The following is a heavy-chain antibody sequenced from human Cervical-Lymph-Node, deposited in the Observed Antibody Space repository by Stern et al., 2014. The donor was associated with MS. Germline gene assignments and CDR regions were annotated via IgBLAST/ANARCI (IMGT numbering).Heavy chain of an antibody. CDR2: ISGYTGST. D-gene: IGHD2/OR15-2a*01. Sequence: QLEQSGAEVKKPWASVKVSCKASGYTFFNYGISWVRQAPGQGLEWKGWISGYTGSTNYAQKFQDRFAMTTDTSTSTTYMELRSLRSDDTAVYYCARQIVRYFDYWGQGSLVTVSS. V-gene: IGHV1-18*01. J-gene: IGHJ4*02. CDR1: GYTFFNYG. CDR3: ARQIVRYFDY.